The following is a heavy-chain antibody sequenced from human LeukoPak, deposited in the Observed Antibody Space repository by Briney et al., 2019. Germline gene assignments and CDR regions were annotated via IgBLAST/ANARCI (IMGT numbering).Heavy chain of an antibody. Sequence: PSQTLSLTCAISGDSVSSNSAAWNWIRQSPSRGLEWLGRTYYRSKWYNDYAVSVKSRITINPDTSKKQFSLQLNSVTPEDTAVYYCARAMRIAAAGTFYFDYWGQGTLVTVSS. CDR2: TYYRSKWYN. V-gene: IGHV6-1*01. J-gene: IGHJ4*02. D-gene: IGHD6-25*01. CDR1: GDSVSSNSAA. CDR3: ARAMRIAAAGTFYFDY.